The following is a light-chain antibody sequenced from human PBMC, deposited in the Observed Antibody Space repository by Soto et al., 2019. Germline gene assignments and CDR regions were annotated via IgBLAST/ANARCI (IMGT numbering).Light chain of an antibody. J-gene: IGLJ2*01. CDR2: DVS. CDR3: SSYTSRSTLGV. V-gene: IGLV2-14*03. Sequence: QSALTQPASVSGSPGQSITISCTGTNSDIGGYNYVSWYQQHPGKAPKLMIYDVSNRPSGVCYRFSGSNSGNTASLTISGLQAEDEADYYCSSYTSRSTLGVFGGGTKLTVL. CDR1: NSDIGGYNY.